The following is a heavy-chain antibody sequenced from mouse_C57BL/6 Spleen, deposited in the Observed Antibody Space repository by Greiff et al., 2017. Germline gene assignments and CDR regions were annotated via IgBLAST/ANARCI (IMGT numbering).Heavy chain of an antibody. Sequence: VQLQQSGAELVKPGASVKMSCKASGYTFTSYWITWVKQRPGQGLEWIGDIYPGSGSTNYNEKFKSKATLTVDTSSSTAYMQLSSLTSEDSAVYYCARSLYSNYGGAYWGQGTLVTVSA. J-gene: IGHJ3*01. D-gene: IGHD2-5*01. CDR3: ARSLYSNYGGAY. CDR2: IYPGSGST. V-gene: IGHV1-55*01. CDR1: GYTFTSYW.